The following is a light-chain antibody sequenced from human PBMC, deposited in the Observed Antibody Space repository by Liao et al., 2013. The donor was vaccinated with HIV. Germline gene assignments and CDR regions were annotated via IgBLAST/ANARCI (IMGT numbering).Light chain of an antibody. J-gene: IGLJ1*01. CDR3: QLWDSSSDHYV. Sequence: SYELTQPPSVSVAPGKTASITCGENNLGSKSVHWYQQKPGQAPVVVIYYNTDRPSGIPERFSGSNSGNMATLTISRVEAGDEADYYCQLWDSSSDHYVFGTGTKVTVL. CDR2: YNT. CDR1: NLGSKS. V-gene: IGLV3-21*01.